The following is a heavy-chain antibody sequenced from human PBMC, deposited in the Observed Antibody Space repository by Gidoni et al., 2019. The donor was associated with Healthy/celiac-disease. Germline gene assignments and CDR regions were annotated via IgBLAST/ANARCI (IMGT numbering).Heavy chain of an antibody. J-gene: IGHJ5*02. D-gene: IGHD3-3*01. Sequence: QVQLQESGPGLVKPSETLSLTCTVSGGSISSYYWSWIRQPPGKGLEWIGYIYYSGSTNYNPSLKSRVTISVDTSKNQFSLKLSSVTAADTAVYYCARSPSLTIFGVVIEGWFDPWGQGTLVTVSS. CDR1: GGSISSYY. V-gene: IGHV4-59*01. CDR2: IYYSGST. CDR3: ARSPSLTIFGVVIEGWFDP.